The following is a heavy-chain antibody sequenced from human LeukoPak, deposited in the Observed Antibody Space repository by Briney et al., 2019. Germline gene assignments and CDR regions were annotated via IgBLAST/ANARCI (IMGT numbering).Heavy chain of an antibody. CDR2: ISGSGGST. CDR1: GFTFSSYA. V-gene: IGHV3-23*01. J-gene: IGHJ4*02. D-gene: IGHD3-10*01. Sequence: GGSLRLSCAASGFTFSSYAMSWVRQAPGKGLEWVSAISGSGGSTYYADSVKGRFTISRDNSKNTLYLQMNSLRAEDTAVYYCAEEGFTMVRGVITRGYFDYWGQGTLVTVSS. CDR3: AEEGFTMVRGVITRGYFDY.